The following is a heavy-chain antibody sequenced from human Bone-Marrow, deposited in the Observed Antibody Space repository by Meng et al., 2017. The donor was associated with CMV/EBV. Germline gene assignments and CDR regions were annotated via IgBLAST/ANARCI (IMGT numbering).Heavy chain of an antibody. CDR1: GGTFSSYT. Sequence: SVKVSCKASGGTFSSYTTSWVRQAPGQGLEWMGRIIPILGIANYAQKFQGRVTITADKSTSTAYMELSSLRSEDTAVYYCARASITIFGVVWDYWGQGTLVTVSS. D-gene: IGHD3-3*01. J-gene: IGHJ4*02. V-gene: IGHV1-69*02. CDR3: ARASITIFGVVWDY. CDR2: IIPILGIA.